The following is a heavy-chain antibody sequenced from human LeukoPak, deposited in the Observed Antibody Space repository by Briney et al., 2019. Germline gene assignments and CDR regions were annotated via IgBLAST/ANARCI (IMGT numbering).Heavy chain of an antibody. CDR3: AKTMVRGVIFLLDY. D-gene: IGHD3-10*01. J-gene: IGHJ4*02. Sequence: GGSLRLSCAASGFTFSSYAMHWVRQAPGKGLEWVAVISYDGSNKYYADSVKGRFTISRDNSKNTLYLQMNSLRAEDTAVYYCAKTMVRGVIFLLDYWGQGTLVTVSS. V-gene: IGHV3-30*04. CDR2: ISYDGSNK. CDR1: GFTFSSYA.